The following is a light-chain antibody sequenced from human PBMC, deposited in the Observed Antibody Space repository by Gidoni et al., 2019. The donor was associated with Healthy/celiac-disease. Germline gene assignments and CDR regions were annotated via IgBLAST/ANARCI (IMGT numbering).Light chain of an antibody. J-gene: IGKJ5*01. Sequence: DIVMTQSTDSLAVSLGERATINCKSSQSVLYSSNNKNYLAWYQPKPGQPPKLLIYWASTRESGVPDRFSGSGSGTDFTLTISSLQAEDVAVYYCQQYYSTPPVTFGQGTRLEIK. CDR1: QSVLYSSNNKNY. V-gene: IGKV4-1*01. CDR2: WAS. CDR3: QQYYSTPPVT.